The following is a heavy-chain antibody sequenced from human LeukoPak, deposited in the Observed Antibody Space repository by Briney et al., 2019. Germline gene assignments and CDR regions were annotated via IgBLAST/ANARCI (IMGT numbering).Heavy chain of an antibody. CDR2: IYSSGSA. CDR3: ARHRDYYDT. D-gene: IGHD3-22*01. J-gene: IGHJ4*01. V-gene: IGHV4-59*08. CDR1: GASINNNF. Sequence: KSSETLSLTCTVSGASINNNFWTWIRQPPGKGLEWIGYIYSSGSANYNPSLKSRVIISGDTSKNKISLNLTSVTAADTAVYFCARHRDYYDTWGHGTLVTVSS.